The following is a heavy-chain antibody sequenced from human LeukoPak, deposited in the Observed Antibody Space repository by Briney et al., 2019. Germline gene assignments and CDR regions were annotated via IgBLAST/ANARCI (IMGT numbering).Heavy chain of an antibody. V-gene: IGHV3-48*03. CDR3: AELGITMIGGV. Sequence: TGGSLSLSCAASGFTFSSYEMNWVRQAPGQGLGWVSYISSSGSTIYYADSVKGRFTISRDNAKNSLYLQMNSLRAEDTAVYYCAELGITMIGGVWGKGTTVTISS. J-gene: IGHJ6*04. CDR2: ISSSGSTI. CDR1: GFTFSSYE. D-gene: IGHD3-10*02.